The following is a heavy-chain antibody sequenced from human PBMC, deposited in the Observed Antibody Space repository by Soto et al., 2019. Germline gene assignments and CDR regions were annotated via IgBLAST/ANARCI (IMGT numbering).Heavy chain of an antibody. CDR3: TKVLRYFDWDWYFDL. V-gene: IGHV3-23*01. D-gene: IGHD3-9*01. CDR1: GFTFSNFA. Sequence: EVQLLESGGDLVRPGGSLRLSCAASGFTFSNFAMSWVRQAPGKGLEWVSIINGIGGTTYYADSVKGRFTISRDNSKNTLYLQMNTLRAEDAAVYYCTKVLRYFDWDWYFDLWGRGTLVTVSS. CDR2: INGIGGTT. J-gene: IGHJ2*01.